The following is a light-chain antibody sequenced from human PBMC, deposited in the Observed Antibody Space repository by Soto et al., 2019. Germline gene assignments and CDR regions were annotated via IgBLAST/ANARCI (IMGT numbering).Light chain of an antibody. CDR3: SSYAVAELV. V-gene: IGLV2-8*01. CDR1: SSDVGGYNY. J-gene: IGLJ2*01. Sequence: QSVLTQPPSASGSPGQSVTISCTGTSSDVGGYNYVSWYQQHPGKAPKVMIYEVTKRPSGVPDRFSGSKSGNTASLTVSGLQADDEAGYYCSSYAVAELVFGGGTKLTVL. CDR2: EVT.